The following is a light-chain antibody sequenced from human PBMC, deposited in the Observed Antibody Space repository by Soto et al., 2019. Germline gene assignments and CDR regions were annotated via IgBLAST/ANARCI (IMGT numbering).Light chain of an antibody. CDR1: SSDVGAYNY. V-gene: IGLV2-14*01. J-gene: IGLJ1*01. CDR2: EVS. CDR3: SSYTGAYTLV. Sequence: QSVLAQPASVSGSPGQSIPISCTGTSSDVGAYNYVSWYQQHPGKAPKLIVHEVSDRPSGVSDRFSGSKSGNTASLTISGLQAEDEADYYCSSYTGAYTLVFGTGTKVTVL.